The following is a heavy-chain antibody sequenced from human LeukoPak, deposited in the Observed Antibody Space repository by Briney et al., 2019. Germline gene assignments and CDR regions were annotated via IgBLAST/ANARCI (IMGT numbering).Heavy chain of an antibody. Sequence: ASVKVSCKASGYTXTSYYMHWVRQAPGQGLEWMGIINPSGGSTSYAQKFQGRVTMTRDTSTSTVYMELSSLRSEDTAVYYCARERTGNSDSSGHYDYWGRGTLVTVSS. D-gene: IGHD3-22*01. J-gene: IGHJ4*02. CDR2: INPSGGST. CDR1: GYTXTSYY. V-gene: IGHV1-46*01. CDR3: ARERTGNSDSSGHYDY.